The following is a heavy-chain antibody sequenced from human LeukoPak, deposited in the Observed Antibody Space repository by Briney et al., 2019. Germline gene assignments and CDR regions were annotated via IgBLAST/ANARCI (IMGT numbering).Heavy chain of an antibody. J-gene: IGHJ4*02. D-gene: IGHD5-12*01. Sequence: GESLKISCKGSGYSFSSHWIGWVRQLPGKGLEWMGIIYPGDSDTRYSPSFQGQVTISADKPISTAYLQWSSLKASDTAMYYCARPSGYDVEAPFEYWGQGTLVTVSS. CDR1: GYSFSSHW. CDR2: IYPGDSDT. CDR3: ARPSGYDVEAPFEY. V-gene: IGHV5-51*01.